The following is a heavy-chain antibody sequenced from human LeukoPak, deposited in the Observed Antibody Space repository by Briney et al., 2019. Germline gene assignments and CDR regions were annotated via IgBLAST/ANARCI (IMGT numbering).Heavy chain of an antibody. J-gene: IGHJ4*02. CDR3: ARGVGPDY. CDR1: GYTFSNYG. V-gene: IGHV1-18*01. Sequence: ASVKVSCKASGYTFSNYGITWVRQAPGQGLEWMGWISAHNGNTNFAQNFQGRVTLTTDTSTGSAYMELSGLRSDDTAVYYCARGVGPDYWGQGTLVTVSS. CDR2: ISAHNGNT. D-gene: IGHD3-3*01.